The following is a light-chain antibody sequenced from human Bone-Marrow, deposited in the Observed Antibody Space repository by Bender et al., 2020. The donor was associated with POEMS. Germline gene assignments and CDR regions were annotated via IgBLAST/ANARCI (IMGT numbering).Light chain of an antibody. CDR1: NSDIGRYNY. Sequence: QSALTQPASVSGSPGQSITVSCTGTNSDIGRYNYVSWYQQHPGKAPKLMIFEVSKRPSGVSNRFSGSKSGNRAYLTISGLQTEDDSHYYCCSYTSSGTYVFGTGTKVTVL. J-gene: IGLJ1*01. CDR3: CSYTSSGTYV. V-gene: IGLV2-14*01. CDR2: EVS.